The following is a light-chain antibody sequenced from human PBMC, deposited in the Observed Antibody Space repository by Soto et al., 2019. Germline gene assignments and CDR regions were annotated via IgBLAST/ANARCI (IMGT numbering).Light chain of an antibody. J-gene: IGKJ3*01. CDR2: AES. CDR3: QQSYPTLFT. Sequence: DIQMTQSPSSLSASVGDRVTITCRASQSISNSLNWYQQKPGKAPKLLIYAESSLKSVVPSRFSGSGSGTDITLTISSLQPEDFATYSCQQSYPTLFTFGPGTNVDI. CDR1: QSISNS. V-gene: IGKV1-39*01.